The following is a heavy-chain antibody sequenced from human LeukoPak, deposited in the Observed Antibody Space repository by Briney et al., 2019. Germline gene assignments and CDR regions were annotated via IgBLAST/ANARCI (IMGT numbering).Heavy chain of an antibody. CDR3: AMTGVAYEKHRKGLLGGAFDI. V-gene: IGHV1-46*01. CDR2: INPSGGST. Sequence: ASVKVSCKASGYTFTNYYIHWVRQAPGQGLEWMGIINPSGGSTSYAQKFQGRVTMTRDKSTSTVYMELSSLRSEDTAVYYCAMTGVAYEKHRKGLLGGAFDIWGQGTMVTVPS. J-gene: IGHJ3*02. D-gene: IGHD7-27*01. CDR1: GYTFTNYY.